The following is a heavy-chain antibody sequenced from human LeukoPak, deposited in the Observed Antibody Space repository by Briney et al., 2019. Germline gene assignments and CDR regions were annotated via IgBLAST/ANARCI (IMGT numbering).Heavy chain of an antibody. Sequence: ASVKVSCKASGYTFTGYYMHWVRQAPGQGLEWMGWINPNSGGTNYAQKFQGRVTMTRDTSISTAYMELSRLRSDDTAVYYCARATTVVTPLAFDIWGQGTMVTVSS. J-gene: IGHJ3*02. CDR2: INPNSGGT. D-gene: IGHD4-23*01. CDR1: GYTFTGYY. CDR3: ARATTVVTPLAFDI. V-gene: IGHV1-2*02.